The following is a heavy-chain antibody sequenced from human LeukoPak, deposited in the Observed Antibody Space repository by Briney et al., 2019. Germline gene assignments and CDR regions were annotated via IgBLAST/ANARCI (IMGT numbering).Heavy chain of an antibody. CDR2: VYYSGST. Sequence: PSETLSLTCTVSGGSISSYYWSWIRQPPGKGLEWIGYVYYSGSTNYNPSLKSRVTISVDTSKNQFSLKLSSVTAADTAVYYCARGGTYYYDSSGYMANWFDPWGQGTLVTVSS. D-gene: IGHD3-22*01. V-gene: IGHV4-59*01. CDR1: GGSISSYY. J-gene: IGHJ5*02. CDR3: ARGGTYYYDSSGYMANWFDP.